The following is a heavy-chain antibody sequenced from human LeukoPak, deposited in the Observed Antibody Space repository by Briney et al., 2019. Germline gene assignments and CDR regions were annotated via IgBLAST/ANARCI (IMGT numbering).Heavy chain of an antibody. Sequence: PSETLSLTCTVSGGSISSSSYYWGWIRQPPGKGLEWIGSIYYSGSTYYNPSLKSRVTISVDTSKNQFSLKLSSVTAADTTVYYCASPITIFGVAHGRGVWGQGTLVTVSP. J-gene: IGHJ4*02. CDR1: GGSISSSSYY. CDR2: IYYSGST. V-gene: IGHV4-39*01. CDR3: ASPITIFGVAHGRGV. D-gene: IGHD3-3*01.